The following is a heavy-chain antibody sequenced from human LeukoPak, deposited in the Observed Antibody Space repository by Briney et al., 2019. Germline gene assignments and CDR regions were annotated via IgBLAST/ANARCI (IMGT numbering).Heavy chain of an antibody. J-gene: IGHJ4*02. CDR3: ARGRRSYYYDSSGYFDY. D-gene: IGHD3-22*01. CDR2: INHSGST. Sequence: GSLRLSCAASGFTFSDYYMSWIRQPPGKGLEWIGEINHSGSTNYNPSLKSRVTISVDTSKNQFSLKLSSVTAADTAVYYCARGRRSYYYDSSGYFDYWGQGTLVTVSS. CDR1: GFTFSDYY. V-gene: IGHV4-34*01.